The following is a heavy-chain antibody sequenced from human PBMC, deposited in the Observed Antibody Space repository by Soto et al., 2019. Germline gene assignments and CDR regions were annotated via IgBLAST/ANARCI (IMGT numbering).Heavy chain of an antibody. CDR1: GGTFSSYA. D-gene: IGHD6-13*01. CDR2: IIPIFGTA. CDR3: ARDLAVREKSIAAAGLDY. V-gene: IGHV1-69*01. Sequence: QVQLVQSGAEVKKPGSSVKVSCKASGGTFSSYAISWVRQAPGQGLEWMGGIIPIFGTANYAQKFHGRVTITADESTSTAYMELSSLRSEDTAVYYCARDLAVREKSIAAAGLDYWGQGTLVTVSS. J-gene: IGHJ4*02.